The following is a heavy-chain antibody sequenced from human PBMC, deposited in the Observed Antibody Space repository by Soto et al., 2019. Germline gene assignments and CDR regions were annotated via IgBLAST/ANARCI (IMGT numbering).Heavy chain of an antibody. V-gene: IGHV1-69*13. D-gene: IGHD7-27*01. Sequence: SVKVSCKTSGGTFSNDAIGWVRQAHGQGLEWMGGIIPIFGTTHYAQKFQDRVKLTADESTGTAYMELSSLRSEDTGVYYCARDGMGTIVGGMDVWGQGTTVTVSS. CDR3: ARDGMGTIVGGMDV. CDR1: GGTFSNDA. J-gene: IGHJ6*02. CDR2: IIPIFGTT.